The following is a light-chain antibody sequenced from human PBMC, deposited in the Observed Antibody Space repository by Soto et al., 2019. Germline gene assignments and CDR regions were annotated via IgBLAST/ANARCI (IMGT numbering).Light chain of an antibody. CDR3: CSFAGTSSVL. V-gene: IGLV2-23*01. CDR2: EDS. J-gene: IGLJ2*01. Sequence: QSALTQPASVSGSPGQSITISCTATSSDVGSHNLVSWYQQHPGKAPKVMIYEDSKRPSGVSNRFSGSKSGNTASLTISGLQAEDEADYYCCSFAGTSSVLFGGGTKLTVL. CDR1: SSDVGSHNL.